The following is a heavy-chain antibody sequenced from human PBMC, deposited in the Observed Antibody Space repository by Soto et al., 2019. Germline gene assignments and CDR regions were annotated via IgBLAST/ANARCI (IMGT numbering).Heavy chain of an antibody. CDR3: ARGAYCGGDCGPTLDY. V-gene: IGHV4-30-2*01. J-gene: IGHJ4*02. CDR1: GGSISSGGYS. Sequence: LSLTCAVSGGSISSGGYSWSWIRQPPGKGLEWIGYIYHSGSTYYNPSLKSRVTISVDRSKNQFSLKLSSVTAADTAVYYCARGAYCGGDCGPTLDYWGQGTLVTVSS. CDR2: IYHSGST. D-gene: IGHD2-21*02.